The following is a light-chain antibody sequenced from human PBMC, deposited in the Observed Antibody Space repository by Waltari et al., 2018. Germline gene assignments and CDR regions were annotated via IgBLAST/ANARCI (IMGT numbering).Light chain of an antibody. CDR1: QSLLYSSNNKNY. CDR2: WAS. J-gene: IGKJ2*01. Sequence: DIVMTQSPDSLAVSLGERDTITCKSSQSLLYSSNNKNYLAWYQQKLGQPPKLLFYWASTRESGVPDRFSGSGSGTDFTLTISSLQAEDVAVYYCQQYYGTPPYTFGQGTKLEIK. CDR3: QQYYGTPPYT. V-gene: IGKV4-1*01.